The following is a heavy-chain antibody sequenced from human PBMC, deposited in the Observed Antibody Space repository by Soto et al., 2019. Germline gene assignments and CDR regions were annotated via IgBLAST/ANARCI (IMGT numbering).Heavy chain of an antibody. Sequence: EVQLVQSGAEVKKPGESLKISCQGSGYSFTNYWIGWVRQMPGKGLEWMGIIYPGDSDTRYSPSFQGQVTISADMSISAATPKWNSLKASFSANYYCARRWFRSEYFVSLGQGTLKADSS. CDR3: ARRWFRSEYFVS. D-gene: IGHD3-9*01. J-gene: IGHJ4*02. V-gene: IGHV5-51*01. CDR1: GYSFTNYW. CDR2: IYPGDSDT.